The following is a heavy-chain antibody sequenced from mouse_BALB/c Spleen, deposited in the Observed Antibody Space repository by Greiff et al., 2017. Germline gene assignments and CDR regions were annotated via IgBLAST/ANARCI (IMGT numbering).Heavy chain of an antibody. V-gene: IGHV1-7*01. D-gene: IGHD2-4*01. CDR3: ARPSTMITGAWFAY. CDR2: INPSTGYT. Sequence: VKLMESGAELAKPEASVKMSCKASGYTFTSYWMHWVKQRPGQGLEWIGYINPSTGYTEYNQKFKDKATLTADKSSSTAYMQLSSLTSEDSAVYYCARPSTMITGAWFAYWGQGTLVTVSA. J-gene: IGHJ3*01. CDR1: GYTFTSYW.